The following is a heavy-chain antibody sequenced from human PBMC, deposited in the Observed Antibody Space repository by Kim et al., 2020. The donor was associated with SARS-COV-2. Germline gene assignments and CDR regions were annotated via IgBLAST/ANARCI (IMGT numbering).Heavy chain of an antibody. CDR1: GGSFSGYY. CDR2: INHSGST. J-gene: IGHJ4*02. V-gene: IGHV4-34*01. Sequence: SETLSLTCAVYGGSFSGYYWSWIRQPPGKGLEWIGEINHSGSTNYNPSLKSRVTISVDTSKNQFSLKLSSVTAADTAVYYCARGQNPIDAAAGIRHFDYWGQGTLVTVSS. D-gene: IGHD6-13*01. CDR3: ARGQNPIDAAAGIRHFDY.